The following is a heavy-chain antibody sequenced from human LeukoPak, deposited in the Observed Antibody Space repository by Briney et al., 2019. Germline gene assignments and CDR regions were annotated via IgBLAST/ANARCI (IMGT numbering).Heavy chain of an antibody. CDR3: ARGTTVTTFDY. V-gene: IGHV4-61*02. CDR1: GGSISSGSYY. CDR2: IYTSGST. D-gene: IGHD4-17*01. J-gene: IGHJ4*02. Sequence: SETLSLTCTVSGGSISSGSYYWSWIRQPAGKGLEWIGRIYTSGSTNYNPSLKSRVTISADTSKNQFSLKLSSVTAADTAVYYCARGTTVTTFDYWGQGTLVTVSS.